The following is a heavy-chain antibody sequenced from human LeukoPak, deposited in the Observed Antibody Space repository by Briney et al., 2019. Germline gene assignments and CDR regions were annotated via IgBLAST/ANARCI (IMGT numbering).Heavy chain of an antibody. CDR1: GGSFSGYY. J-gene: IGHJ5*02. CDR2: INHSGST. V-gene: IGHV4-34*01. CDR3: ARGPRIAVAGTGGWFDP. Sequence: SETLSLTCAVYGGSFSGYYWSWIRQPPGKGLEWIGEINHSGSTNHNPSLKSRVTISVDTSKNQFSLKLSSVTAADTAVYYCARGPRIAVAGTGGWFDPWDQGTLVTVSS. D-gene: IGHD6-19*01.